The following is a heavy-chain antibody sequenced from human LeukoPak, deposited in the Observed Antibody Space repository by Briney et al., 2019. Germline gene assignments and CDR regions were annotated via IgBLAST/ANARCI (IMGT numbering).Heavy chain of an antibody. CDR2: INHSGST. CDR3: ASGPKYYDILTGTRARGYWFDP. CDR1: GGSFSGYY. Sequence: SETLSLTCAVYGGSFSGYYWSWIRQPPGKGLEWIGEINHSGSTNYNPSLKSRVTISVDTSKNQFSLKLGSVTAADTAVYYCASGPKYYDILTGTRARGYWFDPWGQGTLVTVSS. D-gene: IGHD3-9*01. J-gene: IGHJ5*02. V-gene: IGHV4-34*01.